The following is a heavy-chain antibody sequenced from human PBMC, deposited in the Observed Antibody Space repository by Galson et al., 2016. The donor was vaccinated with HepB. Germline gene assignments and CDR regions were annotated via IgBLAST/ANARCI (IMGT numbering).Heavy chain of an antibody. J-gene: IGHJ4*02. CDR1: GDSVPSNSAT. CDR3: ARERRYCTDGGCYSFDY. D-gene: IGHD2-8*01. V-gene: IGHV6-1*01. CDR2: TYYRSAWLD. Sequence: CAISGDSVPSNSATWNWIRQSPSRGLEWLGRTYYRSAWLDDYAISVKSRISISPDTSKNRFSLHLNSVTPEDTAVYYCARERRYCTDGGCYSFDYWGLGTLVTVSS.